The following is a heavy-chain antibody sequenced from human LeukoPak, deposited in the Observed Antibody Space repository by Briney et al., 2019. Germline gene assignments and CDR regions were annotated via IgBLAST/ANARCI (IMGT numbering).Heavy chain of an antibody. CDR3: ASRRAVTTSFDY. Sequence: PSETLSLTCAVSGGSISSGGYSWSWIRQPPGKGLEWIGYIYHSGSTYYNPSLKSRVTISADRSKNQFSLKLSSVTAADTAVYYCASRRAVTTSFDYWGQGTLVTVSS. CDR1: GGSISSGGYS. D-gene: IGHD4-17*01. J-gene: IGHJ4*02. CDR2: IYHSGST. V-gene: IGHV4-30-2*01.